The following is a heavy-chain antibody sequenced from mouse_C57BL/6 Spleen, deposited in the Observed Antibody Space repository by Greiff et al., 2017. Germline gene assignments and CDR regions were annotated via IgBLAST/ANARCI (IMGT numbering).Heavy chain of an antibody. V-gene: IGHV1-82*01. CDR1: GYAFSSSW. J-gene: IGHJ2*01. Sequence: QVQLQQSGPELVKPGASVKISCKASGYAFSSSWMNWVKQRPGKGLEWIGRIYPGDGDTNYNGKFKGTATLTADKSSSTAYMQLSSLTSEDSAVYFCARTYYGSSYGYFDCWGKGTTLTVSS. CDR2: IYPGDGDT. D-gene: IGHD1-1*01. CDR3: ARTYYGSSYGYFDC.